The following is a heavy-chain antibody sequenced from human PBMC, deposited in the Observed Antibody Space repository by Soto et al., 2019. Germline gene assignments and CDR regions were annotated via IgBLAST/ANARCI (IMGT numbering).Heavy chain of an antibody. CDR3: ARGFSTGPFYY. Sequence: SETLSLTCAVYGGSFNDHYWTWIRQPPGKGLEWIGETTHSGRTTYTPSLKSRLSILVDTSKNQFSLVLMSVTAADTAVYYCARGFSTGPFYYWGQGTLVTVSS. CDR2: TTHSGRT. V-gene: IGHV4-34*01. CDR1: GGSFNDHY. D-gene: IGHD2-2*01. J-gene: IGHJ4*01.